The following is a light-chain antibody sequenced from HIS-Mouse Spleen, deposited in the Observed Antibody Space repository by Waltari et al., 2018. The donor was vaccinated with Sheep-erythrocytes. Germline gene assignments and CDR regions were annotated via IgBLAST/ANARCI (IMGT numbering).Light chain of an antibody. J-gene: IGLJ1*01. CDR2: DVS. V-gene: IGLV2-11*01. CDR1: RRDVGGYDY. CDR3: CSYAGSYNHV. Sequence: QSALTQPRSVSGSPGQSVPISCPGTRRDVGGYDYVSWYQQHPGKAPKLIIYDVSKRPSGVPDRFSGSKSGNTASLTISGLQAEDEADYYCCSYAGSYNHVFATGTKVTVL.